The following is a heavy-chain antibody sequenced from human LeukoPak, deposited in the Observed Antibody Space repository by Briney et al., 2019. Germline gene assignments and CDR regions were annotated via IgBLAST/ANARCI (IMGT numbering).Heavy chain of an antibody. J-gene: IGHJ4*02. CDR2: ISSSGSTI. Sequence: GGSLRLSCAVSGFTFSNYEMNWVRQAPGKGLEWVSYISSSGSTIYYADSVKGRFTISRDNAKNSLYLQMNSLRAEDTAVYYCARAFYDFLTGYPAYFDYWGQGTLVTVSS. V-gene: IGHV3-48*03. D-gene: IGHD3-9*01. CDR1: GFTFSNYE. CDR3: ARAFYDFLTGYPAYFDY.